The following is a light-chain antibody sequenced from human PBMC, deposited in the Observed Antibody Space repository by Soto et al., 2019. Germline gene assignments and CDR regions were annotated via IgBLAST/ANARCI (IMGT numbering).Light chain of an antibody. CDR3: AAWDASLSACV. V-gene: IGLV1-47*02. Sequence: QSVLTQPPSASGTAGQGVTISCSGGDSNIGSISVYWYQHLPRTAPKLLIYYNNQRPSGVPDRFAGSRSGTSASLAIVGLRSEDEAVYYCAAWDASLSACVFGNGTKVTVL. J-gene: IGLJ1*01. CDR2: YNN. CDR1: DSNIGSIS.